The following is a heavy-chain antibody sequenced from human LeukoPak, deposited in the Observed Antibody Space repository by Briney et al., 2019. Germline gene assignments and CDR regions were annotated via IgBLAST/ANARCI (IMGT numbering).Heavy chain of an antibody. Sequence: GGSLRLSCAASGFTFSSYEMNWVRQAPGKGLEWVSYISSSGSTIYYADSVKGRFTISRDNAKNSLYLQMNSLRAEDTAVYYCANAGYSSSWYGGFDIWGQGTMVTVSS. J-gene: IGHJ3*02. D-gene: IGHD6-13*01. CDR2: ISSSGSTI. CDR1: GFTFSSYE. CDR3: ANAGYSSSWYGGFDI. V-gene: IGHV3-48*03.